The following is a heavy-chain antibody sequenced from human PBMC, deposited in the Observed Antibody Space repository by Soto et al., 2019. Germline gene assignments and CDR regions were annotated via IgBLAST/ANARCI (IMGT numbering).Heavy chain of an antibody. Sequence: QVQLVQSGAEVKKPGASVKVSCKASGYTFTSYAMHWVRQAPGQRLEWMGWINAGNGNTKYSQKFQGRVPITRDTSASTAYMELSSLRSEDTAVYYCAVGRQLVTYIWFDPWGKGTLVTVSS. CDR3: AVGRQLVTYIWFDP. D-gene: IGHD6-6*01. V-gene: IGHV1-3*01. CDR1: GYTFTSYA. J-gene: IGHJ5*02. CDR2: INAGNGNT.